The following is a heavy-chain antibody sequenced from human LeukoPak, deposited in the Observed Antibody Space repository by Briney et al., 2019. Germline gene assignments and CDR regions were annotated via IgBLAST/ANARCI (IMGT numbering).Heavy chain of an antibody. Sequence: ASVKVSCKASGYTFTGYYMHWVRQAPGQGLEWMGWMNPNSGNTGYAQKFQGRVTMTRNTSISTAYMELSSLRSEDTAVYYCARSRAHRYSSSWYSFPYWGQGTLVTVSS. CDR3: ARSRAHRYSSSWYSFPY. CDR1: GYTFTGYY. CDR2: MNPNSGNT. D-gene: IGHD6-13*01. J-gene: IGHJ4*02. V-gene: IGHV1-8*02.